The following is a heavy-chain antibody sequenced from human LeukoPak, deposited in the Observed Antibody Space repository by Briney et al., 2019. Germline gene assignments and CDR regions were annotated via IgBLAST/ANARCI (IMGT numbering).Heavy chain of an antibody. CDR3: ARGRLPSAIFEPFDY. V-gene: IGHV3-7*01. Sequence: GGSLRLSCAASGFTFSSYCMSWARQAPGKGLEWVANIKQDGSQQYYVDSVKGRFTISRDNAKNSLYLQMNSLRPEDTSVYYCARGRLPSAIFEPFDYWGQGALVTVSS. CDR1: GFTFSSYC. CDR2: IKQDGSQQ. J-gene: IGHJ4*02. D-gene: IGHD2-2*02.